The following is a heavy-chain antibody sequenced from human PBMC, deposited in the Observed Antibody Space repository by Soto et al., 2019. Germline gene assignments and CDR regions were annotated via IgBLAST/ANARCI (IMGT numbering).Heavy chain of an antibody. CDR3: AREDGTFDY. J-gene: IGHJ4*02. D-gene: IGHD1-26*01. CDR2: SRPDTDDR. CDR1: GFNFSRYW. V-gene: IGHV3-7*04. Sequence: VQLVESGGGLVQPGGSLRLSCTVSGFNFSRYWMNWVRQAPGKGLEWVANSRPDTDDRFHADSVRGRFSISRDNAKKSLFLKMNSLRVEDTAVYYCAREDGTFDYWGQGILVTVSS.